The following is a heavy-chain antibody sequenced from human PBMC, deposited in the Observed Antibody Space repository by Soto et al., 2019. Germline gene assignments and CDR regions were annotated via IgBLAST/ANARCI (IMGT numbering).Heavy chain of an antibody. CDR1: GLIFSDYH. D-gene: IGHD6-19*01. CDR2: IRREANSYTT. J-gene: IGHJ6*02. V-gene: IGHV3-72*01. Sequence: EVQLVESGGGLVQPGGSLRLSCAASGLIFSDYHMDWVRQAPGKGLEWVGRIRREANSYTTEYAASVKGRFTISRDDSKNSLYLQMNSLKSDDTAVYYCAMLGGWSGGSSGMDVWGQGTTVTVSS. CDR3: AMLGGWSGGSSGMDV.